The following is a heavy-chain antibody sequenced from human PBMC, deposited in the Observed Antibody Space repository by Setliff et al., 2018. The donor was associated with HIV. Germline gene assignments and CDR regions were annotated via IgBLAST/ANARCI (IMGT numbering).Heavy chain of an antibody. J-gene: IGHJ6*02. V-gene: IGHV3-72*01. D-gene: IGHD5-18*01. CDR2: IANKADSHTI. CDR3: TRAGYGHGFDI. CDR1: GFTFSDHY. Sequence: SCAASGFTFSDHYMDWVRQSPGKGLEWVGRIANKADSHTIQYAASVQGRFTISRDDSKNSLYLQMSNLQAEDTALYYCTRAGYGHGFDIWGQGTTVTVSS.